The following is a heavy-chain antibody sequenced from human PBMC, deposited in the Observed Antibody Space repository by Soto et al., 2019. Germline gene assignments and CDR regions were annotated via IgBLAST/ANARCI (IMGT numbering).Heavy chain of an antibody. J-gene: IGHJ5*02. D-gene: IGHD3-10*01. CDR3: ARHPITMDRGVKGSP. CDR2: INHSGST. V-gene: IGHV4-34*01. Sequence: PSEPLSLTCAVDGGYCSGYYWSWIRQPPGKGLEWIGEINHSGSTNYNPSLKSRVTISVDTSKNQFSLKLSSVTAADTAVYYCARHPITMDRGVKGSPWVQGTLVTISP. CDR1: GGYCSGYY.